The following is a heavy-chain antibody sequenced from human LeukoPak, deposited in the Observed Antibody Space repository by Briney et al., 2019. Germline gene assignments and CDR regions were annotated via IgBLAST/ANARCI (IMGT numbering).Heavy chain of an antibody. D-gene: IGHD3-16*01. CDR2: ICYSGST. CDR3: ARWPRVRRFDAFDI. V-gene: IGHV4-59*01. Sequence: PSETLSLTCTVSGGSISSDYWSWIRQPPGKALERIGYICYSGSTNYNPSLKSRVTISVDPSKNQFSLKLSSVTAADAAVYYCARWPRVRRFDAFDIWGQGTMVTVSS. J-gene: IGHJ3*02. CDR1: GGSISSDY.